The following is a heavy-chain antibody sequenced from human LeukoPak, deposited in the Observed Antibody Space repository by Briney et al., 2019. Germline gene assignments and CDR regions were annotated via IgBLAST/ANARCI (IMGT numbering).Heavy chain of an antibody. D-gene: IGHD3-3*01. CDR1: GFSFSDYY. CDR3: AKDYATDFWSGYPIPYFDY. CDR2: ISGSGGST. Sequence: PGGSLRLSCAASGFSFSDYYMSWIRQAPGKGLEWVSAISGSGGSTYYADSVKGRFTISRDNSKNTLYLQMNSLRAEDTAVYYCAKDYATDFWSGYPIPYFDYWGQGTLVTVSS. V-gene: IGHV3-23*01. J-gene: IGHJ4*02.